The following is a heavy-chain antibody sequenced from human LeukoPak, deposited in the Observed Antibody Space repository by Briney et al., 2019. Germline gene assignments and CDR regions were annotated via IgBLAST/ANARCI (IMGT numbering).Heavy chain of an antibody. V-gene: IGHV3-21*01. J-gene: IGHJ2*01. CDR2: ISSSSSYI. Sequence: GGSLRLSCAASGFTFSSYSMNWVRQAPGKGLEWVSSISSSSSYIYYADSVKGRFTISRDNAKNSLYLQMNSLRAEDTAVYYCAMTGGKSDSYWYFDLWGRGTLVTVSS. CDR3: AMTGGKSDSYWYFDL. CDR1: GFTFSSYS. D-gene: IGHD4-23*01.